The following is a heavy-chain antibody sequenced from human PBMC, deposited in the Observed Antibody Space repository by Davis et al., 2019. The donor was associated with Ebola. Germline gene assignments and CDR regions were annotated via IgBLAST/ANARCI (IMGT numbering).Heavy chain of an antibody. CDR2: ISAYNGNT. V-gene: IGHV1-18*01. Sequence: ASVKVSCKASGGTFSSYAISWVRQAPGQGLEWMGWISAYNGNTNYAQKLQGRVTMTTDTSTSTAYMELRSLRSDDTAVYYCARDKGYSSGWQTDYWGQGTLVTVSS. D-gene: IGHD6-19*01. CDR1: GGTFSSYA. CDR3: ARDKGYSSGWQTDY. J-gene: IGHJ4*02.